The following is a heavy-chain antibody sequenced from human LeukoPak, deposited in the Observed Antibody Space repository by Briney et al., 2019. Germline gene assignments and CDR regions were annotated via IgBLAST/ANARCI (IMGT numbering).Heavy chain of an antibody. CDR1: GYRSTTYW. CDR2: IYPGDSDT. D-gene: IGHD5-12*01. Sequence: GESLKISCKASGYRSTTYWIGWVGQMPGKGLEWMGIIYPGDSDTRYSPSFEGQVTISADKSITTAYLQWSSLKASDTAMYYCARQITDQSSGYDSIDYWGQGTLVTVSS. CDR3: ARQITDQSSGYDSIDY. V-gene: IGHV5-51*01. J-gene: IGHJ4*02.